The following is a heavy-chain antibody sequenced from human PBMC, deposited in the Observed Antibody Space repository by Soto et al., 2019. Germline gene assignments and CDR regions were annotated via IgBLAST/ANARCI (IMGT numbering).Heavy chain of an antibody. D-gene: IGHD3-9*01. CDR1: GFTFSSYW. CDR3: ARDVGHYAILTGYPIYYFDY. CDR2: IKQDGSEK. V-gene: IGHV3-7*01. Sequence: EVQLVESGGGLVQPGGSLRLSCAASGFTFSSYWMSWVRQAPGKGLEWVANIKQDGSEKYYVDSVKGRFTISRDNAKNSLYLQMNSLRAEDTAVYYCARDVGHYAILTGYPIYYFDYWGQGTLVTVSS. J-gene: IGHJ4*02.